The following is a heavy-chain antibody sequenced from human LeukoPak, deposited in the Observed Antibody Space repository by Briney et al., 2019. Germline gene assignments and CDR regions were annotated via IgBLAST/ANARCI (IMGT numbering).Heavy chain of an antibody. J-gene: IGHJ3*02. V-gene: IGHV4-34*01. CDR2: INHSGST. Sequence: PSETLSLTCAVYGGSFSGYYWSWIRQPPGKGLEWIGEINHSGSTNYNPSLKSRVTISVDTSKNQFSLKLSSVTAADTAVYYCARDSRILGRDWLAFDIWGQGTMVTVSS. CDR3: ARDSRILGRDWLAFDI. D-gene: IGHD3/OR15-3a*01. CDR1: GGSFSGYY.